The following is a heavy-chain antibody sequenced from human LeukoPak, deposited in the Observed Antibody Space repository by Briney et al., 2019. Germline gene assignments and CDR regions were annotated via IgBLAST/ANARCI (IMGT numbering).Heavy chain of an antibody. CDR2: IYTSGST. CDR1: GGSISSGSYY. D-gene: IGHD5-24*01. J-gene: IGHJ3*02. CDR3: ARDRVGMATKSAYDAFDI. Sequence: SETLSLTCTVSGGSISSGSYYWSWIRQPAGKGLEWLGCIYTSGSTNYNPSLKSRVTISVDTSKNQFSLKLSSVTAADTAVYYCARDRVGMATKSAYDAFDIWGQGTMVTVSS. V-gene: IGHV4-61*02.